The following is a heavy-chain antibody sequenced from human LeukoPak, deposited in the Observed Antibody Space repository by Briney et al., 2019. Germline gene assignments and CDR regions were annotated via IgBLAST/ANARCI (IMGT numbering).Heavy chain of an antibody. J-gene: IGHJ4*02. CDR3: ARVLAAAAHFDY. V-gene: IGHV4-39*01. D-gene: IGHD6-13*01. CDR2: LSYSGST. Sequence: SETLSLTCTVSGGSVSNNNYCWGWIRQPPGKGLEWIGSLSYSGSTYYNPSLKSRVTISVDTSKNQFSLKVSSVAAADTAVYYCARVLAAAAHFDYWGQGTLVTVSS. CDR1: GGSVSNNNYC.